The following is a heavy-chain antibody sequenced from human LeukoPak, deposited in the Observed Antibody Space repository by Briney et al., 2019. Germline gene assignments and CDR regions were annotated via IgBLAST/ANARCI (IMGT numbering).Heavy chain of an antibody. J-gene: IGHJ4*02. CDR3: ARGVGSGYTDD. D-gene: IGHD3-22*01. Sequence: SETLSLTCIVSGDSITSYYWTWIRQPPGKGLEWIGFVSYSGNTNYNPSLKSRVTISLDTSRNQFSLKLNSVTAADTAVYYCARGVGSGYTDDWGQGTLVTVFS. CDR2: VSYSGNT. V-gene: IGHV4-59*01. CDR1: GDSITSYY.